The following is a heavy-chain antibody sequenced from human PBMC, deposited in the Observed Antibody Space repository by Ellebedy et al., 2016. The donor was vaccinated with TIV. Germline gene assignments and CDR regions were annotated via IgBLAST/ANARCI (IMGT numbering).Heavy chain of an antibody. CDR1: GYSFTSYW. Sequence: GESLKISCKGSGYSFTSYWIGWVRQMPGKGLEWMGLIYPGDSDTRYSPSFQGQVTISADKSISTAYLQWSSLKASDTAMYYCARTMSNGIAVAGAFDYWGQGTLVTVSS. CDR2: IYPGDSDT. V-gene: IGHV5-51*01. CDR3: ARTMSNGIAVAGAFDY. D-gene: IGHD6-19*01. J-gene: IGHJ4*02.